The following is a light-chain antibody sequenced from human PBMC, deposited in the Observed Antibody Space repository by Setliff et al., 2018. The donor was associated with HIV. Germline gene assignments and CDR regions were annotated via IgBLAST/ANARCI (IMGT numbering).Light chain of an antibody. CDR2: SNN. CDR1: SSNIGSNS. CDR3: AAWDDSLNAFYV. V-gene: IGLV1-44*01. Sequence: QSVLTQPPSASGTPGQRVTISCSGSSSNIGSNSVNWYQQLPGTAPKLLIYSNNQRPSGIPARFSGSKSGASASLAISGLQSEDEADYYCAAWDDSLNAFYVFGTVTKVTVL. J-gene: IGLJ1*01.